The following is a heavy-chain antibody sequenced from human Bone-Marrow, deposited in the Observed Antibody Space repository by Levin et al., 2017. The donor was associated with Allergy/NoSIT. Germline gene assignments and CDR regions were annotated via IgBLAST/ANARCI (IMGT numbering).Heavy chain of an antibody. Sequence: GGSLRLSCKASGYTFTSYDINWVRQATGQGLEWMGWMNPNSGNTGYAQKFQGRVTMTRNNSINTAYMELSSLRSEDTAVYYCAKVGQQLVRRAFDIWGQGTVVTVSS. J-gene: IGHJ3*02. CDR1: GYTFTSYD. D-gene: IGHD6-13*01. CDR3: AKVGQQLVRRAFDI. CDR2: MNPNSGNT. V-gene: IGHV1-8*01.